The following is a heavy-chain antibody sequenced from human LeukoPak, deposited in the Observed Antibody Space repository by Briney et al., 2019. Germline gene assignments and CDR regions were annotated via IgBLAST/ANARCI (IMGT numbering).Heavy chain of an antibody. CDR3: ARDGGGGGIADY. Sequence: ASVTVSCKASGYTFTGYYMHWVRQAPGQGLEGMGRINTNSGGTNYAQKFQGRVTMTRDTSISTAYMELSRLRSDDTAVYYCARDGGGGGIADYWGQGTLVTVSS. D-gene: IGHD2-21*01. CDR2: INTNSGGT. CDR1: GYTFTGYY. J-gene: IGHJ4*02. V-gene: IGHV1-2*06.